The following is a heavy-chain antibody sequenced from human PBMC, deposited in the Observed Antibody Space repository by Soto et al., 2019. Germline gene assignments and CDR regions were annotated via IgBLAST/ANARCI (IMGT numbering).Heavy chain of an antibody. Sequence: QVQLVQSGAEVKKPGSSVKVSCKASGGTFSSYTISWVRQAPGQGLEWMGRIIPILGIANYAQKFQGRVTITADKSTSTDYMELSSRRDEDTAVYYWASHIAAAGTVPDWGQGTLVTVSS. J-gene: IGHJ4*02. V-gene: IGHV1-69*02. CDR2: IIPILGIA. CDR1: GGTFSSYT. D-gene: IGHD6-13*01. CDR3: ASHIAAAGTVPD.